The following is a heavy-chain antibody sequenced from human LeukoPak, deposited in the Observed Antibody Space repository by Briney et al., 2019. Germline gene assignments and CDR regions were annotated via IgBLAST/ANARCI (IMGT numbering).Heavy chain of an antibody. Sequence: PPGGSLRLSCAASGYTFSSYSMNWVRQAPGKGLEWVSVIYSGGSTYYADSVKGRFTISRDNSKNTLYLQMNSLRAEDTAVYYCARGLYEFCSGGSCYSYYFDYWGQGTLVTVSS. CDR1: GYTFSSYS. CDR2: IYSGGST. J-gene: IGHJ4*02. V-gene: IGHV3-53*01. CDR3: ARGLYEFCSGGSCYSYYFDY. D-gene: IGHD2-15*01.